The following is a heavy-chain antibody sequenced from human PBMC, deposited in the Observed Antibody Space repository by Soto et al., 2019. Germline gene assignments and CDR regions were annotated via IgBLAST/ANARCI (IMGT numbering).Heavy chain of an antibody. V-gene: IGHV1-2*02. CDR2: INPNSGVT. J-gene: IGHJ6*02. CDR3: ARDFHYYTMDV. Sequence: ASVKVSCKASGYTFTGDYMHWVRQAPGQGLEWLGRINPNSGVTNYAQNFEGRVTMTRDTSTSTAYMEMSWLTFDDTAVYYCARDFHYYTMDVRGQGTTVTVSS. CDR1: GYTFTGDY.